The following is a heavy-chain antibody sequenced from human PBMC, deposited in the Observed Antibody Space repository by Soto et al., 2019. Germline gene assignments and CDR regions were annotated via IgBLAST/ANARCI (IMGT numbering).Heavy chain of an antibody. D-gene: IGHD3-3*01. CDR3: AREGRSGYSLY. Sequence: ETLSLTCAVYGGSCSGYYWSWIRQPPGKGLEWIGEINPSGITNYNRSLKSRVTISVDTSKNQFSLKLSSVTAADTAVYYCAREGRSGYSLYWGQGTLVTVSS. J-gene: IGHJ4*02. V-gene: IGHV4-34*01. CDR2: INPSGIT. CDR1: GGSCSGYY.